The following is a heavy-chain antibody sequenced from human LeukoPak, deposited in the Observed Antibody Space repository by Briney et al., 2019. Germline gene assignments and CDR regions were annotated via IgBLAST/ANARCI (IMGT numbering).Heavy chain of an antibody. Sequence: GGSLRLSCAASGFTFSSYSMNWVRQAPGKGLEWVSSISSSSSYIYYADSVKGRFTISRDNAKNSLYLQMNSLRAEDTAVYYCARDPGRGNSGFPFDYWGQGTLVTVSS. J-gene: IGHJ4*02. V-gene: IGHV3-21*01. CDR1: GFTFSSYS. CDR3: ARDPGRGNSGFPFDY. D-gene: IGHD4-23*01. CDR2: ISSSSSYI.